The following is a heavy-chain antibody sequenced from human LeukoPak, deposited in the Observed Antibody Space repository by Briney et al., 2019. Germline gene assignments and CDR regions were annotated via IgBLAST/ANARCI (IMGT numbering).Heavy chain of an antibody. Sequence: SETLSLTCTVSGGSISSYYWNWIRQPAGKGLEWIGRIYSSGTTNYNPTLKSRVTVSVDTSENQFSLKLNSVTAADTAIYYCARGTMAAGFDPWGQGTLVTVSS. CDR2: IYSSGTT. V-gene: IGHV4-4*07. CDR3: ARGTMAAGFDP. CDR1: GGSISSYY. J-gene: IGHJ5*02. D-gene: IGHD4/OR15-4a*01.